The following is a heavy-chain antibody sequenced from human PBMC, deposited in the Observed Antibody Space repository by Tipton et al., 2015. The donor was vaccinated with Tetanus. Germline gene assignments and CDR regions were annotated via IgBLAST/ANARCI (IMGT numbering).Heavy chain of an antibody. D-gene: IGHD1-14*01. CDR2: DSGHSGNT. Sequence: QSGAEVKKPGASVKVSCKASGYTLTNYGINWVRQAPGQGLEWMGWDSGHSGNTVSARKVQSRVTMTTDTSTNTAYLELRSLRSDDAAVYFCARAPNRISRAYDYWGQGTQITVSS. V-gene: IGHV1-18*01. J-gene: IGHJ4*02. CDR3: ARAPNRISRAYDY. CDR1: GYTLTNYG.